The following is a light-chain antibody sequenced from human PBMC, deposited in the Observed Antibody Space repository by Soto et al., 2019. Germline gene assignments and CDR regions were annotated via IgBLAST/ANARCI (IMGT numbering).Light chain of an antibody. CDR3: HQRCNWPRFT. CDR2: DAS. J-gene: IGKJ2*01. CDR1: QSVSSY. V-gene: IGKV3-11*01. Sequence: EIVLTQSPATLSLSPGERATLSCRASQSVSSYLAWYQQKPGQAPRLLIYDASNRATGIPARFSGGGSATAFTLTISSLEPEDFAVYYGHQRCNWPRFTFGQGTKLEIK.